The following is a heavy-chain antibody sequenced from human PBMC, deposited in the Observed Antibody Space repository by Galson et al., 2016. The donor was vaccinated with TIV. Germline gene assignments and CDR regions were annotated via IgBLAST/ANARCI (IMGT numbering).Heavy chain of an antibody. V-gene: IGHV3-23*01. CDR2: IGGSGGSP. Sequence: SLRLSCAASGFSFSNYAMSWVRQAPGRGLEWASGIGGSGGSPNYGDSVKGRFTISRDNSKNILYLQMNSLRAEDTAVYYCAKRPIITIFGAGSNYCDSWGQGTLVTVSS. J-gene: IGHJ4*02. CDR3: AKRPIITIFGAGSNYCDS. CDR1: GFSFSNYA. D-gene: IGHD3-3*01.